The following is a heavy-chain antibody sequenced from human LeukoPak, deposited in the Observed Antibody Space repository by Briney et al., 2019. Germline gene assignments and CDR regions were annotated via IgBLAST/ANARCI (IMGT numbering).Heavy chain of an antibody. CDR1: GASFNYYY. D-gene: IGHD2-21*01. V-gene: IGHV4-4*07. Sequence: SETLSLTCNVSGASFNYYYWSWIRQPAGKGLEWIGRVYLGGSTNYNPSLKSRVMMSLDKANNQFSLRLSSVTAADTAIYYCARDHCDDAACYPFDRWGQGTLVTVSS. CDR3: ARDHCDDAACYPFDR. CDR2: VYLGGST. J-gene: IGHJ4*02.